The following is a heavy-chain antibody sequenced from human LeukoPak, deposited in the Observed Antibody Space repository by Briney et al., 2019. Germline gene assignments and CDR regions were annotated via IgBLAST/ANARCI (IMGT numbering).Heavy chain of an antibody. Sequence: SETLSLTCTVSGGSISSYYWSWIRQPPGKGLEWIGYIYYSGSTNYNPSLKSRVTISVDTSKNQFSLELSSVTAADTAVYYCARDVRYYDSSGYRVFDYWGQGTLVTVSS. V-gene: IGHV4-59*01. CDR3: ARDVRYYDSSGYRVFDY. CDR1: GGSISSYY. CDR2: IYYSGST. D-gene: IGHD3-22*01. J-gene: IGHJ4*02.